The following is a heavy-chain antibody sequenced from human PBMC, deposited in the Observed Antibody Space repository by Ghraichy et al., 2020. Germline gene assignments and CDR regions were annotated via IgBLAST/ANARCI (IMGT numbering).Heavy chain of an antibody. CDR3: ARRLRASKSLDR. CDR1: GGSFSGYY. J-gene: IGHJ4*02. D-gene: IGHD5-12*01. Sequence: SETLSLTCAVYGGSFSGYYWSWIRQPPGKGLEWIGEINHSGSTNYNPSLKSRVTISVDTSKNQFSLKLSSVTAADTAVYYCARRLRASKSLDRWGQGTLVTVSS. V-gene: IGHV4-34*01. CDR2: INHSGST.